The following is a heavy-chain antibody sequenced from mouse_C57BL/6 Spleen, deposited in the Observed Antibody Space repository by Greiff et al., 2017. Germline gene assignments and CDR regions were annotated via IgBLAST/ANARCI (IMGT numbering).Heavy chain of an antibody. V-gene: IGHV1-82*01. J-gene: IGHJ2*01. Sequence: VKLQESGPELVKPGASVKISCKASGYAFSSSWMNWVQQRPGKGLEWIGRIYPGDGDTNYNGKFKGKATLTADKSSSTAYMQLSSLTSEDSAVYFCARGDSSGYVGYFDYWGQGTTLTVSS. CDR1: GYAFSSSW. D-gene: IGHD3-2*02. CDR3: ARGDSSGYVGYFDY. CDR2: IYPGDGDT.